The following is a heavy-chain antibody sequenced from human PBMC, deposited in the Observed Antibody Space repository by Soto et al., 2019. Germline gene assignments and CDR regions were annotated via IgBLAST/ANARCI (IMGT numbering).Heavy chain of an antibody. CDR1: GYTFTSYD. V-gene: IGHV1-8*01. Sequence: ASVKVSCKASGYTFTSYDINWVRQATGQGLEWMGWMNPNSGNTGYAQKFQGRVTMTRNTSISTAYMGLSSLRSEDTAVYYCARGNVPAALYYYMDVWGKGTTVTVSS. CDR2: MNPNSGNT. CDR3: ARGNVPAALYYYMDV. J-gene: IGHJ6*03. D-gene: IGHD2-2*01.